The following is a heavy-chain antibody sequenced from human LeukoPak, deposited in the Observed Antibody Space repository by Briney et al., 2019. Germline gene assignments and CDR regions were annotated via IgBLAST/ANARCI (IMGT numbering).Heavy chain of an antibody. CDR1: GGSSSGYY. V-gene: IGHV4-34*01. Sequence: SETLSLTCAVYGGSSSGYYWSWIRQPPGKGLEWIGEINHSGSTNYNPSLKSRVTISVDTSKNQFSLKLSSVTAADTAVYYCARLRSSITIFGVVTWSGYYYYGMDVWGQGTTVTVSS. D-gene: IGHD3-3*01. CDR2: INHSGST. J-gene: IGHJ6*02. CDR3: ARLRSSITIFGVVTWSGYYYYGMDV.